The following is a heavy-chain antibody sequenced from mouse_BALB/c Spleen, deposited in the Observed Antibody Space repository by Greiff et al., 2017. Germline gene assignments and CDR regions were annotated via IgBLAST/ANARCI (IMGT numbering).Heavy chain of an antibody. CDR3: ARKVRSYWYFDV. V-gene: IGHV1-4*02. Sequence: QVQLQQSAAELARPGASVKMSCKASGYTFTSYTMHWVKQRPGQGLEWIGYINPSSGYTEYNQKFKDKTTLTADKSSSTAYMQLSSLTSEDSAVYYCARKVRSYWYFDVWGAGTTVTVSS. CDR2: INPSSGYT. D-gene: IGHD2-14*01. J-gene: IGHJ1*01. CDR1: GYTFTSYT.